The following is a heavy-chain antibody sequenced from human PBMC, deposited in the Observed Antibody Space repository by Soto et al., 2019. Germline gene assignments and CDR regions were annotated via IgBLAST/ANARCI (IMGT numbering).Heavy chain of an antibody. CDR2: IYYSGST. D-gene: IGHD2-2*01. J-gene: IGHJ4*02. Sequence: SETLSLTCTVSGGSISSYYWSWIRQPPGKGLEWIGYIYYSGSTNYNPSLKSRVTISVDTSKNQFSLNLSSVTAADTAVYYCARARFCTSTSCYHYFDFWGQGTLVTVSS. CDR1: GGSISSYY. CDR3: ARARFCTSTSCYHYFDF. V-gene: IGHV4-59*01.